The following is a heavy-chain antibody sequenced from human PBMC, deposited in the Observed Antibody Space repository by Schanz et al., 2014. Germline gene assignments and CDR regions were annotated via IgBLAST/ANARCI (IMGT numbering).Heavy chain of an antibody. D-gene: IGHD4-17*01. V-gene: IGHV3-53*01. CDR1: GFTVNTNY. Sequence: EVQLVESGGGLIQPGGSLRLSCAVSGFTVNTNYMSWVRQAPGKGLEWISSMYINSGSTQYADSVKGRFIISRDSSKNILYLQMNSLRAEDTALYYCAKDPHKDYGGKPQALDIWGQGTMVTVSS. CDR2: MYINSGST. CDR3: AKDPHKDYGGKPQALDI. J-gene: IGHJ3*02.